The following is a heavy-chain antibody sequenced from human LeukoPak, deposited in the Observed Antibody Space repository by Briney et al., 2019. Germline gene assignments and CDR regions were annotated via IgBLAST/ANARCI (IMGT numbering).Heavy chain of an antibody. V-gene: IGHV3-30*18. Sequence: GGSLRLSCAASGSTFSAYGMHWVRQAPGKGLEWVAVISYDGSNKYYADSVKGRFTISRDNSKNTLYLQMNSLRAEDAAVYFCAKSPPGYSFGLFDYWGQGALVTVSS. J-gene: IGHJ4*02. CDR3: AKSPPGYSFGLFDY. CDR2: ISYDGSNK. D-gene: IGHD5-18*01. CDR1: GSTFSAYG.